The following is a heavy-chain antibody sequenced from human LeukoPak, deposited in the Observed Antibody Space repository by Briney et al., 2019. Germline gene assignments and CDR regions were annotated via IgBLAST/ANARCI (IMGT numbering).Heavy chain of an antibody. V-gene: IGHV4-38-2*01. J-gene: IGHJ4*02. Sequence: PSETLSLTCAVSGYSISSGYYWGWIRQPPGKGLEWIGSIYHSGSTYYNPSLKSRVTISVDTSKNQFSLKLSSVTAADTAVYYCARLAIGGTHYWGQGTLDTVSS. CDR2: IYHSGST. D-gene: IGHD2-2*01. CDR1: GYSISSGYY. CDR3: ARLAIGGTHY.